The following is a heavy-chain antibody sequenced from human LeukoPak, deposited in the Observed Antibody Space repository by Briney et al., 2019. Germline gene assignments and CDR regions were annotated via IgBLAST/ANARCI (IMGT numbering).Heavy chain of an antibody. J-gene: IGHJ4*02. CDR1: GGSISRSGYY. CDR3: AMGNYDILTGYHNPFDY. D-gene: IGHD3-9*01. V-gene: IGHV4-39*01. Sequence: SQTLSLTCTVSGGSISRSGYYWGWIRQPPGKGLEWIGNRYYSGSTYYNPSLKSRVTVSVDTSKNQFSLKLSSVTAADTAVYYCAMGNYDILTGYHNPFDYWGQGTLVTVSS. CDR2: RYYSGST.